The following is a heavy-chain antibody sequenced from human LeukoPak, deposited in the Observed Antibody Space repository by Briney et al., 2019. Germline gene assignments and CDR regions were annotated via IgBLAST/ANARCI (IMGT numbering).Heavy chain of an antibody. V-gene: IGHV3-74*01. Sequence: PGGCLRLSCAPSGFTFSSYMMHWVRQAPGRGLVWVSRLNRGGDTTTYADSVKGRFTISRDNAKNTLYLQMNSLRVEDTAVYYCARSKEESYSYTLDPWGQGILVTVSS. CDR2: LNRGGDTT. CDR3: ARSKEESYSYTLDP. CDR1: GFTFSSYM. D-gene: IGHD2-21*01. J-gene: IGHJ5*02.